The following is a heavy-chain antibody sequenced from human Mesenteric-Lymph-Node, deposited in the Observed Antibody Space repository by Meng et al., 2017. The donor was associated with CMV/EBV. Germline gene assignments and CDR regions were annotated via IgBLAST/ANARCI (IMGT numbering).Heavy chain of an antibody. V-gene: IGHV2-70*20. J-gene: IGHJ6*02. CDR2: IYWDDDK. Sequence: SGPTLVKPTQTLTLTCTSSGFSLSTDGMSVNWVRQAPGKALEWLALIYWDDDKYYSSSLKTGLTISKNSSKNQVVLTMTNMDPVDTATYYCAREKIGGYGMDVWGQGTTVTVSS. CDR1: GFSLSTDGMS. CDR3: AREKIGGYGMDV. D-gene: IGHD3-16*01.